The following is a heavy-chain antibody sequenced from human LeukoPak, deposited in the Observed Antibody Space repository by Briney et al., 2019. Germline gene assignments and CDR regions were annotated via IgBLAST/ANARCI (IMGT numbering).Heavy chain of an antibody. CDR3: ARSLRSITIFGVVTSFDY. CDR2: IYTSGST. Sequence: PSETLSLTCTVSGVSISSYYWSWIRQPAGKGLEWIGRIYTSGSTNYNPSLKSRVTMSVDTSKNQFSLKLSSVTAADTAVYYCARSLRSITIFGVVTSFDYWGQGTLVTVSS. D-gene: IGHD3-3*01. CDR1: GVSISSYY. V-gene: IGHV4-4*07. J-gene: IGHJ4*02.